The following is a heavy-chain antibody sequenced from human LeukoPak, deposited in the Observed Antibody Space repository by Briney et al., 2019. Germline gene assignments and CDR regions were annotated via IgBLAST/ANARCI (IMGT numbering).Heavy chain of an antibody. CDR2: ISYDGSNK. D-gene: IGHD5-12*01. Sequence: PGGSLRLSCAASGFTFSSYGMHWVRQAPGKGLEWVAVISYDGSNKYYADSVKGRFTISRDNSKNTLYVQMNSLRAEDTAVYYCAKAHAEATTFDYWGQGTLVTVSS. V-gene: IGHV3-30*18. CDR1: GFTFSSYG. CDR3: AKAHAEATTFDY. J-gene: IGHJ4*02.